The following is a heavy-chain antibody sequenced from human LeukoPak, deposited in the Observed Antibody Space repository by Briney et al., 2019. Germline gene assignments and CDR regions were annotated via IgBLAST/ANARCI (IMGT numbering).Heavy chain of an antibody. CDR3: AKDQGSTSCYPDY. CDR1: GFTFSSYG. D-gene: IGHD2-2*01. CDR2: IRYDGSNK. J-gene: IGHJ4*02. Sequence: GGSLRLSCAPSGFTFSSYGMHWVRQAPGKGLEWVAFIRYDGSNKNYADSVKGRFTISRDNSENTLYLQMNSLRAEDTAVYYCAKDQGSTSCYPDYWGQGTLVTVSS. V-gene: IGHV3-30*02.